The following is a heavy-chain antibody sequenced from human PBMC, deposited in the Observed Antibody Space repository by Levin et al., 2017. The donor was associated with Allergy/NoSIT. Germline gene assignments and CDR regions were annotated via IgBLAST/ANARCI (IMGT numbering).Heavy chain of an antibody. CDR2: ISGSGGST. V-gene: IGHV3-23*01. CDR1: GFTFSSYA. J-gene: IGHJ4*02. Sequence: LSLTCAASGFTFSSYAMSWVRQAPGKGLEWVSAISGSGGSTYYADSVKGRFTISRDNSKNTLYLQMNSLRAEDTAVYYCAKETSGSYYGSGRDYFDYWGQGTLVTVSS. CDR3: AKETSGSYYGSGRDYFDY. D-gene: IGHD3-10*01.